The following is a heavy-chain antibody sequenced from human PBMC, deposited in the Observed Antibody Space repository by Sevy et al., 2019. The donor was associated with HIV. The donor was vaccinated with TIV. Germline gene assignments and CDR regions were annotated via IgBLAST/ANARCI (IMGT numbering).Heavy chain of an antibody. CDR1: VDSFNGHY. J-gene: IGHJ4*03. Sequence: SETLSLTCAVYVDSFNGHYWSWIRQVPGRGLEWIGEVDHTGNINYNPALKNRLDMTVNRSKNQFSLNLTSLTAADTAVYYCARETIEAPGRGYFDLWGHRNRVTVSS. CDR2: VDHTGNI. CDR3: ARETIEAPGRGYFDL. D-gene: IGHD2-8*02. V-gene: IGHV4-34*01.